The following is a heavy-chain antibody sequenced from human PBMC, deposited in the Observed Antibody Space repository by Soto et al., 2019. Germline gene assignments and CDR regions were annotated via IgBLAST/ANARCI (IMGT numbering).Heavy chain of an antibody. J-gene: IGHJ4*02. CDR1: GFSLSNARMG. CDR3: ARTTGKYYDFWTWLQVSDTTPLLFDY. D-gene: IGHD3-3*01. CDR2: IFSNDEK. V-gene: IGHV2-26*01. Sequence: QVTLKESGPVLVKPTETLTLTCTVSGFSLSNARMGVSWIRQPPGKALEWLAHIFSNDEKSYSTSLKSRLTISKDTSKSQVVLTMTNMDPVDTATYYCARTTGKYYDFWTWLQVSDTTPLLFDYWGQGTLVTVSS.